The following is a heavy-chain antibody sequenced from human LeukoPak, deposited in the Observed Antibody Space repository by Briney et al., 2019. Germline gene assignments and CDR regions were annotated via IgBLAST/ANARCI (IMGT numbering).Heavy chain of an antibody. CDR3: TKPRSASSSSCYNY. CDR1: GFTFSNYS. D-gene: IGHD2-2*02. Sequence: GGSLRLSCAASGFTFSNYSMTWVRQAPGKELEWVSSISGSDTSTYYADSVKGRFTISRDNSKNTLELQMDSLRAEATAVYYCTKPRSASSSSCYNYWGQGILVTVSS. J-gene: IGHJ4*02. V-gene: IGHV3-23*01. CDR2: ISGSDTST.